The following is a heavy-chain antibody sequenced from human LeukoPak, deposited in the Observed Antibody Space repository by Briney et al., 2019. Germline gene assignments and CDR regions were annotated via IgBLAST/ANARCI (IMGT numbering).Heavy chain of an antibody. CDR1: GFTFSSYT. CDR3: ARDGKIGARGGYYFDY. CDR2: ISYDGINK. J-gene: IGHJ4*02. V-gene: IGHV3-30-3*01. D-gene: IGHD3-16*01. Sequence: GGSLRPSCAASGFTFSSYTMHWVRQAPGKGLEWVAHISYDGINKYYADSVKGRFTISRDNSKNTLYLQMNSLRAEDTAVYYCARDGKIGARGGYYFDYWGQGTLVTVSS.